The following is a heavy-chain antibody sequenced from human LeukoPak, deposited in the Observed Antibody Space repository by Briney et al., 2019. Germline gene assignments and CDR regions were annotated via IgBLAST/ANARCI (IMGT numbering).Heavy chain of an antibody. CDR2: INSDGSST. Sequence: PGGSLRLSCAASGFTFSSYWMHWVRQAPGTGLVWVSRINSDGSSTSYADSVKGRFTISRDNAKNTLYLQMNSLRAEDTAVYYCARGYYSYYMDVWGKGTTVTVTS. J-gene: IGHJ6*03. D-gene: IGHD3-10*01. V-gene: IGHV3-74*01. CDR3: ARGYYSYYMDV. CDR1: GFTFSSYW.